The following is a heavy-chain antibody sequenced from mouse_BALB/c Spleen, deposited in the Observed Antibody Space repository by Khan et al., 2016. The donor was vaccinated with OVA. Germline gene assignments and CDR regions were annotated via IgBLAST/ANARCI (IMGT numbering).Heavy chain of an antibody. Sequence: QVQLQQSGAGLVKPGASVKLSCKASGYTFTEYIIHWLNQRSGQGLEWIGWFYPGSGSINYNEKFKDKATLTADKSSSTVYMELSRLTSEESAVYFGARQIYYGNYNYAMDYWGQGTSVTVSS. CDR1: GYTFTEYI. D-gene: IGHD2-1*01. V-gene: IGHV1-62-2*01. J-gene: IGHJ4*01. CDR2: FYPGSGSI. CDR3: ARQIYYGNYNYAMDY.